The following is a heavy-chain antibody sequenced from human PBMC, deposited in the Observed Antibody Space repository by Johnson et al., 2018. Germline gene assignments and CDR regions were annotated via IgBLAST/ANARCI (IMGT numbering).Heavy chain of an antibody. Sequence: VQLVQSGGGLVQXGGSLRLXCAASGFTFSSYAMSWVRQAPGKGLEWVSAISGSGGSTYYADSVKGRFPIARDNSKTTLYVQMNSLSAEDTDVYYCAKDRGIAAAGSPDYAFDIWGQGTMVTVSS. CDR1: GFTFSSYA. CDR2: ISGSGGST. CDR3: AKDRGIAAAGSPDYAFDI. J-gene: IGHJ3*02. V-gene: IGHV3-23*04. D-gene: IGHD6-13*01.